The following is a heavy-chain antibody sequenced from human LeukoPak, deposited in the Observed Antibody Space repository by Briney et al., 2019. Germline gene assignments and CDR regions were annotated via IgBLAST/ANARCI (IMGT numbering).Heavy chain of an antibody. CDR3: ARDYCSSTSCYGDSRYFQH. D-gene: IGHD2-2*01. V-gene: IGHV4-59*01. J-gene: IGHJ1*01. CDR2: IYYSGST. CDR1: GGSISSYY. Sequence: PSETLSVTCTVSGGSISSYYWSWIRQPPGKGLEWIGYIYYSGSTNYNPSLKSRVTISVDTSKNQFSLKLSSVTAADTAVYYCARDYCSSTSCYGDSRYFQHWGQGTLVTVSS.